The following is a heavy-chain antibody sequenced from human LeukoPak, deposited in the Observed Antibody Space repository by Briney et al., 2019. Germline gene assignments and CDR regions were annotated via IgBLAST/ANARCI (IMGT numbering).Heavy chain of an antibody. CDR3: ARDKEMATIPRYFDY. V-gene: IGHV1-69*06. CDR1: GGTFSSYA. Sequence: SVKVSCKASGGTFSSYAISRVRQAPGQGLEWMGGIIPIFGTANYAQKFQGRVTITADKSTSTAYMELSSLRSEDTAVYYCARDKEMATIPRYFDYWGQGTLVTVSS. CDR2: IIPIFGTA. J-gene: IGHJ4*02. D-gene: IGHD5-24*01.